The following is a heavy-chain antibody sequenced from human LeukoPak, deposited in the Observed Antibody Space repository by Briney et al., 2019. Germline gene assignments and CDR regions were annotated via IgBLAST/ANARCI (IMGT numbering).Heavy chain of an antibody. CDR1: GGSLRSSDDY. Sequence: PETLSLTCSVSGGSLRSSDDYWGVVRPPPGQGLEWMGSIYYTGSSHYNPSLKSRATISVDTSKNHFSLKLTSVTAADTAVYYCARAASSGPLFTYHMDVWGKGTTVTVSS. CDR3: ARAASSGPLFTYHMDV. J-gene: IGHJ6*03. CDR2: IYYTGSS. V-gene: IGHV4-39*02. D-gene: IGHD3-22*01.